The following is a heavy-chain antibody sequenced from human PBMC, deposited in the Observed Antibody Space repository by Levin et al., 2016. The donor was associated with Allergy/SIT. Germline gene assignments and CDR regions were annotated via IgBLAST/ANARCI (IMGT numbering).Heavy chain of an antibody. V-gene: IGHV4-39*01. J-gene: IGHJ3*02. CDR1: GGSISSSSYY. D-gene: IGHD3-22*01. CDR3: ARHRPSSGYYYYDSSGYYRAFDI. CDR2: IYYSGST. Sequence: GSLRLSCTVSGGSISSSSYYWGWIRQPPGKGLEWIGSIYYSGSTYYNPSLKSRVTISVDTSKNQFSLKLSSVTAADTAVYYCARHRPSSGYYYYDSSGYYRAFDIWGQGTMVTVSS.